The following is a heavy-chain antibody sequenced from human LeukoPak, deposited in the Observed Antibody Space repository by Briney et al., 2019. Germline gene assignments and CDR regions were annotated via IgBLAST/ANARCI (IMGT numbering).Heavy chain of an antibody. CDR2: VYYSGST. D-gene: IGHD4-11*01. CDR3: ARAPTYSNHGRNWFDP. J-gene: IGHJ5*02. Sequence: SETLSLTCTVSGGSVSSGSYYWSWIRQPPGKGLEWIGYVYYSGSTNYNPSLKSRVTISVDTSKNQFSLKLSSVTAADTAVYYCARAPTYSNHGRNWFDPWGQGTLVTVSS. V-gene: IGHV4-61*01. CDR1: GGSVSSGSYY.